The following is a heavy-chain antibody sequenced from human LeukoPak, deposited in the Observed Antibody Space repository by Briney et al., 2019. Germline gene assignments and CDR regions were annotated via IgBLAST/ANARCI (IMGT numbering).Heavy chain of an antibody. D-gene: IGHD3-10*01. CDR3: ATDSTVLLWFGELSGG. CDR1: GYTLTELS. J-gene: IGHJ4*02. V-gene: IGHV1-24*01. CDR2: FDPEDGET. Sequence: ASVKVSCKVSGYTLTELSMHWVRQAPGKGLEWIGGFDPEDGETIYAQKFQGRVTMTEDTSTDTAYMELSSLRSEDTAVYYCATDSTVLLWFGELSGGWGQGTLVTVSS.